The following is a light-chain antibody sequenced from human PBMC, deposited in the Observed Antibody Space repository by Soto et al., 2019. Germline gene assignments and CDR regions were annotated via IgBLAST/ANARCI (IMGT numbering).Light chain of an antibody. Sequence: DIQMTQSPSSLSASVGDRVTITCRASRTINNFLSWYQQKPGKPPKLLIYGASRLQSGVTSRFSVSGSWTDFILTISDLQTEDVAFYFCQESSSTPYIFGQGTKLEVK. CDR3: QESSSTPYI. CDR1: RTINNF. V-gene: IGKV1-39*01. CDR2: GAS. J-gene: IGKJ2*01.